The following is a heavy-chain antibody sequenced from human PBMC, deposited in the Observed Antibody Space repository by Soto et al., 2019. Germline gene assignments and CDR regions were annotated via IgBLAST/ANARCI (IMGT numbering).Heavy chain of an antibody. V-gene: IGHV1-3*01. J-gene: IGHJ3*02. CDR1: GYTFTNYP. D-gene: IGHD3-10*01. CDR2: INPGNRNT. CDR3: ARDVGAFDI. Sequence: QVQLVQCGTEVKKPGASVKVSCKASGYTFTNYPMHWVRQAPRQRLEWMGWINPGNRNTKYSQKFQGRVTITRDTSASTAYMELSSLRSEDTAVYYCARDVGAFDIWGQGTMVTVSS.